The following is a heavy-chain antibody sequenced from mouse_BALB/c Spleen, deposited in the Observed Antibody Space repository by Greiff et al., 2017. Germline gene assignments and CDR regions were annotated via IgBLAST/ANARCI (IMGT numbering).Heavy chain of an antibody. CDR3: ARGRVALDFDV. Sequence: EVKLMESGGGLVKPGGSLKLSCAASGFTFSSYAMSWVRQTPEKRLEWVASISSGGSTYYPDSVKGRFTISRDNARNILYLQMSSLRSEDTAMYYCARGRVALDFDVGGAGTTVTVSS. CDR2: ISSGGST. J-gene: IGHJ1*01. CDR1: GFTFSSYA. V-gene: IGHV5-6-5*01. D-gene: IGHD1-3*01.